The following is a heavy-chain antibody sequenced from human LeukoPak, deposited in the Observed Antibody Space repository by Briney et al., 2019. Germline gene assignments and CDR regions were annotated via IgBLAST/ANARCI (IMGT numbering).Heavy chain of an antibody. D-gene: IGHD2-15*01. CDR3: ARRDIVVIVSASDY. CDR2: IYSDGRT. J-gene: IGHJ4*02. Sequence: GGSLRLSCAASGFTVSNKYMTWVRQAPGKGLEWVSLIYSDGRTYYADSVKGRFTVSRDNSKNTVYLQMNSLRVDDTAVYYCARRDIVVIVSASDYWGQGTLVTVSS. V-gene: IGHV3-53*01. CDR1: GFTVSNKY.